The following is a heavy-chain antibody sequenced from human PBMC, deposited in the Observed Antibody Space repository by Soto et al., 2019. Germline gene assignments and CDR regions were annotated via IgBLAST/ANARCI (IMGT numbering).Heavy chain of an antibody. CDR3: ASGRRDYDY. J-gene: IGHJ4*02. CDR1: GFTFSSYS. CDR2: ISSSSSYI. Sequence: GGSLRLSCAASGFTFSSYSMNWVRQAPGKGLGWVSSISSSSSYIYYADSVKGRFTISRDNAKNSLYLQMNSLRAEDTAVYYCASGRRDYDYWGQGTLVTVSS. D-gene: IGHD4-17*01. V-gene: IGHV3-21*01.